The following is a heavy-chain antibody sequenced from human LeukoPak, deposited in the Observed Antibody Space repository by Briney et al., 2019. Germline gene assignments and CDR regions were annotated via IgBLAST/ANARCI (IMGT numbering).Heavy chain of an antibody. CDR1: GYRFTDYY. Sequence: ASLKVSCKASGYRFTDYYVHWVRQAPGQGLEWMGWINPNNGATNYAQKFHGGVTMTRDTSITTAYMELSRLTSDDTAVYYCARELGFCSSNSCPLYYYWGQGTLVTVSS. CDR2: INPNNGAT. J-gene: IGHJ4*02. V-gene: IGHV1-2*02. CDR3: ARELGFCSSNSCPLYYY. D-gene: IGHD2-2*01.